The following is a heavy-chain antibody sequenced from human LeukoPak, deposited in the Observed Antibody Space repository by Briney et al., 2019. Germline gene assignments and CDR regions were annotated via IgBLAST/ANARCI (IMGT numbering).Heavy chain of an antibody. CDR1: GFIFTNAW. Sequence: KAGGSLRLSCAASGFIFTNAWMSWVRQAPGRGLEWVGRIKSKSDGGTTDYAAPVKGRFTISRDDSKKTLYLQMNSLTTEDTAVYYCVTEGRFTLSFDYWGQGTLVTVSS. V-gene: IGHV3-15*01. J-gene: IGHJ4*02. CDR2: IKSKSDGGTT. CDR3: VTEGRFTLSFDY. D-gene: IGHD3-3*01.